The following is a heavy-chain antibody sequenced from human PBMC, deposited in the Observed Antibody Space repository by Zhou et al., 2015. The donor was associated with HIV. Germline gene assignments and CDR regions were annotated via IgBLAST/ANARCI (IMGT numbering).Heavy chain of an antibody. Sequence: QVQLVQSGAEVKKPGASVKVSCKASGYTFTSYDINWVRQATGQGLEWMGWMNPNSGNTGYAQKFQGRVTMTRNTSISTAYMELSSLRSEDTAVYYCAVVPAAKDRIQLWYNWYFDLWGRGTLVTVSS. CDR2: MNPNSGNT. D-gene: IGHD5-18*01. J-gene: IGHJ2*01. CDR3: AVVPAAKDRIQLWYNWYFDL. V-gene: IGHV1-8*01. CDR1: GYTFTSYD.